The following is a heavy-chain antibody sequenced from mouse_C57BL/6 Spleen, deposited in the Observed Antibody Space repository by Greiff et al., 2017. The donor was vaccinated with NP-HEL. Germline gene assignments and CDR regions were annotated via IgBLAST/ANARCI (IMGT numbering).Heavy chain of an antibody. J-gene: IGHJ3*01. CDR3: ARGGGNYPLAY. CDR2: ISSGSSTI. D-gene: IGHD2-1*01. Sequence: EVQVVESGGGLVKPGGSLKLSCAASGFTFSDYGMHWVRQAPEKGLEWVAYISSGSSTIYYADTVKGRFTISRDNAKNTLFLQMTSLRSEDTAMYYCARGGGNYPLAYWGQGTLVTVSA. V-gene: IGHV5-17*01. CDR1: GFTFSDYG.